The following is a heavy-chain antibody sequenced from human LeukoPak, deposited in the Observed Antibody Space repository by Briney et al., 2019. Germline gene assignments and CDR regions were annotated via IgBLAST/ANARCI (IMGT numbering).Heavy chain of an antibody. Sequence: ASVKVSCKASGYTFTSYDINWVRQATGQGLEWMGWMNPNSGNTGYAQKFQGRVTITRNTSISTAYMELSSLRSEDTAVYYCARGSTSDFWSGYQNYYYYMDVWGKGTTVTVSS. CDR1: GYTFTSYD. CDR2: MNPNSGNT. D-gene: IGHD3-3*01. J-gene: IGHJ6*03. V-gene: IGHV1-8*03. CDR3: ARGSTSDFWSGYQNYYYYMDV.